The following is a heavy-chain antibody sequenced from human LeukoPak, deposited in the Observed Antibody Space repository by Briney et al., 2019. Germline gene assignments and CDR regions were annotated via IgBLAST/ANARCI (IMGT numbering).Heavy chain of an antibody. CDR1: GFTFSSYA. D-gene: IGHD3-9*01. CDR3: AKEYDILTGYSPLDY. J-gene: IGHJ4*02. V-gene: IGHV3-23*01. CDR2: ISGSGGST. Sequence: GGSLRLSCAASGFTFSSYAMSWVRQAPGKGQEWVSAISGSGGSTYYADSVKGRFTISRDNSKNTLYLQMNSLRAEDTAVYYCAKEYDILTGYSPLDYWGQGTLVTVSS.